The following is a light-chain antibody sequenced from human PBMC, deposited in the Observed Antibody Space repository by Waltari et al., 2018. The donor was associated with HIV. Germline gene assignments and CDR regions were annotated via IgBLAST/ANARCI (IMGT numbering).Light chain of an antibody. J-gene: IGKJ3*01. V-gene: IGKV4-1*01. Sequence: DIVMTQSPDSLSVSLCERATINCKSSQSVLYSSNNKNYLAWYQQKPGQPPKLLIYWASTRESGVPDRFSGSGSGTDFTLTISSLQAEDVAVYYCQKYYSTPFTFGPGTKVDIK. CDR1: QSVLYSSNNKNY. CDR3: QKYYSTPFT. CDR2: WAS.